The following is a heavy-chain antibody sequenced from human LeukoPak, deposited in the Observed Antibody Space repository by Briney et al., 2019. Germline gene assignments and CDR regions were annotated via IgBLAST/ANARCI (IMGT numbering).Heavy chain of an antibody. D-gene: IGHD3-10*01. V-gene: IGHV1-3*01. J-gene: IGHJ4*02. CDR3: TRDMYYGSGGVFAH. CDR2: INVGNGDT. CDR1: GYTFTNNA. Sequence: ASVKVSCKTSGYTFTNNAVHWVRQAPGQRLEFVGWINVGNGDTQYSQKFQGRVTITRDASASTAYMELSSLRSEDTAVNYCTRDMYYGSGGVFAHWGQGTLVTVSS.